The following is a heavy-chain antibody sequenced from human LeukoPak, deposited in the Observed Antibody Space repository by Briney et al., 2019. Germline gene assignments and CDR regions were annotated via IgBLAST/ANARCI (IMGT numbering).Heavy chain of an antibody. J-gene: IGHJ4*02. V-gene: IGHV3-7*01. CDR2: INQDGSEK. Sequence: GGSLRLSCAASGFTFSSYLMSWVRQAPGKGLEWVAQINQDGSEKYYVDSVKGRFTISRDNAKNSLYLQMNSLRAEDTAVYYCARDKGPYASSGLDYWGQGTLVTVSS. CDR1: GFTFSSYL. CDR3: ARDKGPYASSGLDY. D-gene: IGHD6-25*01.